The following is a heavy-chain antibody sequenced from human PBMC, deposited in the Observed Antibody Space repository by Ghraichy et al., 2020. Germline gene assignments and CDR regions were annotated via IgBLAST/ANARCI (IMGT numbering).Heavy chain of an antibody. J-gene: IGHJ4*02. Sequence: GGSLRLSCAASGFTFSSYAMSWVRQAPGKGLEWVSAISGGGGSTYHADAVKGRFTISRDNSKNTLYLQMNSLRAEDTAVYYCAKDRTYTGRSVDYWGQGTLVTVSS. CDR3: AKDRTYTGRSVDY. CDR2: ISGGGGST. CDR1: GFTFSSYA. V-gene: IGHV3-23*01. D-gene: IGHD1-14*01.